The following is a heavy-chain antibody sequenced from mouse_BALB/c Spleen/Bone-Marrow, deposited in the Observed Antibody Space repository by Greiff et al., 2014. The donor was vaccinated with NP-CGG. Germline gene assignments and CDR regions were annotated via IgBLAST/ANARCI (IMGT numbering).Heavy chain of an antibody. Sequence: SGPELVKPGASVKVSCKASGYAFTSYNICWVKQSHGKSLEWIGYIDPYNGDTNYNQKFKVKATLTVDKSSSTAYMHLNSLTSEDSAVYYCASCGNYEAWFAYWGQGTLVTVSA. J-gene: IGHJ3*01. D-gene: IGHD2-1*01. CDR3: ASCGNYEAWFAY. CDR2: IDPYNGDT. CDR1: GYAFTSYN. V-gene: IGHV1S135*01.